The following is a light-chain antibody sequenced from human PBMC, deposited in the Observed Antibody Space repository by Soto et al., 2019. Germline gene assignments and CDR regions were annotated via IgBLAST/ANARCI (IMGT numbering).Light chain of an antibody. Sequence: IQMTLSPFTLSAYVGDRVTISCRASQSVGSWLAWYQQKPGKAPKFLIYDASTLESGVPSRFSGSGSGTEFTLTISILQPDDFATYCCQQSANYPLTFGGGTKLDIK. CDR2: DAS. J-gene: IGKJ4*01. CDR1: QSVGSW. CDR3: QQSANYPLT. V-gene: IGKV1-5*01.